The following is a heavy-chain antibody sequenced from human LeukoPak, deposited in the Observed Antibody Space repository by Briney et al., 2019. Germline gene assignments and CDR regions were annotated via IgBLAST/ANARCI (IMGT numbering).Heavy chain of an antibody. Sequence: ASVKVSCKASGYTFTGYYMHWVRQAPGQGLEWMGWINPNSGGTNYAQKFQGRVTMTRDTSISTAYMELSRLRSDDTAVYYCARDGQNWNDVYYYYYMDVWGKGTTVTVSS. V-gene: IGHV1-2*02. D-gene: IGHD1-1*01. J-gene: IGHJ6*03. CDR3: ARDGQNWNDVYYYYYMDV. CDR1: GYTFTGYY. CDR2: INPNSGGT.